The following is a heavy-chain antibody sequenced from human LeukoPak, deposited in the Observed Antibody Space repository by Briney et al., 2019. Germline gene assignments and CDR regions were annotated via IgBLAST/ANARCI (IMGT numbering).Heavy chain of an antibody. V-gene: IGHV4-34*01. CDR1: GGSFSGYY. CDR3: AREQTYYYGSGSSD. CDR2: INHSGST. Sequence: SETLSLTCAVYGGSFSGYYWSWIRQPPGKGLEWIGEINHSGSTNYNPSLKSRVTISVDTSKNQFSLKLSSVTAADTAVYYCAREQTYYYGSGSSDWGQGTLVTVSS. D-gene: IGHD3-10*01. J-gene: IGHJ4*02.